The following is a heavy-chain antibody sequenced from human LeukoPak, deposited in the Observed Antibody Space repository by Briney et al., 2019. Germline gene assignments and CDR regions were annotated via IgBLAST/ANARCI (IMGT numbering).Heavy chain of an antibody. CDR3: ASGDTTGYSGDAFNI. CDR1: GFTFSSYA. CDR2: ISYDGSNR. V-gene: IGHV3-30-3*01. Sequence: GRSLRLSCAASGFTFSSYAMHWVRQAPGKGLEWVAVISYDGSNRYYADSVKGRFTISRDNSKNTLYLQMDSLRAEDTAVYYCASGDTTGYSGDAFNIWGQGTMVTVSS. J-gene: IGHJ3*02. D-gene: IGHD3-22*01.